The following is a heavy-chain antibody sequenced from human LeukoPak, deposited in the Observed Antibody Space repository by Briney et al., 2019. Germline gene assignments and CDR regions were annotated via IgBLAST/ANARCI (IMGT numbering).Heavy chain of an antibody. D-gene: IGHD3-3*01. CDR3: ARHVKDFWSGSSSAFDP. CDR1: GGSISSSSYY. J-gene: IGHJ5*02. V-gene: IGHV4-39*01. CDR2: IYYSGST. Sequence: SETLSLTCTVSGGSISSSSYYWGWIRQPPGKGLEWIGSIYYSGSTYYNPSLKSRVTISVDTSKNQFSLKLSSVTAADTAVYYCARHVKDFWSGSSSAFDPWGQGTLVTVSS.